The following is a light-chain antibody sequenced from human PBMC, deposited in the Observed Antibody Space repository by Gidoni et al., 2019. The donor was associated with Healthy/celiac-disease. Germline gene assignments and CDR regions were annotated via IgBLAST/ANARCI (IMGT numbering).Light chain of an antibody. V-gene: IGKV1-5*03. CDR1: QSISSW. Sequence: DIQMPQSPSTLSASVGDRVTITCRASQSISSWLAWYQQKPGKAPKLLIYKASSLESGVPSRFSGSGSGTEFTLTISSLQPDDFATYYCQQYNSYPFFGPETKVDIK. CDR3: QQYNSYPF. CDR2: KAS. J-gene: IGKJ3*01.